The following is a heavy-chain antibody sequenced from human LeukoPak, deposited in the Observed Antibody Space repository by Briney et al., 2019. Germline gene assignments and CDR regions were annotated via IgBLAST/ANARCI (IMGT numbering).Heavy chain of an antibody. J-gene: IGHJ4*02. CDR2: ISAYNGNT. V-gene: IGHV1-18*01. Sequence: APVKVSCKASGYTFTSYGISSVRQTPGQGLEWMGWISAYNGNTNYAQKLQGRVTMTTDTSTSTAYMELRSLRSDDTAVYYCARPLYYDILTGYFGDDYWGQGTLVTVSS. CDR1: GYTFTSYG. D-gene: IGHD3-9*01. CDR3: ARPLYYDILTGYFGDDY.